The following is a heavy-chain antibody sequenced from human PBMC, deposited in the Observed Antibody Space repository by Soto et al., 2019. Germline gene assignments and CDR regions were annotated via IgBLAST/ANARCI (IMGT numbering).Heavy chain of an antibody. Sequence: GASVKVSCKASGYTFTSYYMHWVRQAPGQGLEWMGIINPSGGSTSYAQKFQGRVTMTRDTSTSTVYMELNSLRSEDTAVYYCARDWYYYGSGSHHSHRLYGMDVWGQGTTVTVSS. V-gene: IGHV1-46*01. D-gene: IGHD3-10*01. J-gene: IGHJ6*02. CDR2: INPSGGST. CDR3: ARDWYYYGSGSHHSHRLYGMDV. CDR1: GYTFTSYY.